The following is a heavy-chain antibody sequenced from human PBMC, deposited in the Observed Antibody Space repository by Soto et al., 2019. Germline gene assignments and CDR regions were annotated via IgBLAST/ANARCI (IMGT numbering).Heavy chain of an antibody. Sequence: GAMRLSCAASGFTFTRYSMTWVRQAPGKGLEWVSSISSTTNYIYYGDSMKGRFTISRDNAKNSLYLEMNSLRAEDTAVYYCARESEDPTSNFDFRGQGTLVSLS. J-gene: IGHJ4*02. CDR2: ISSTTNYI. CDR3: ARESEDPTSNFDF. CDR1: GFTFTRYS. V-gene: IGHV3-21*06.